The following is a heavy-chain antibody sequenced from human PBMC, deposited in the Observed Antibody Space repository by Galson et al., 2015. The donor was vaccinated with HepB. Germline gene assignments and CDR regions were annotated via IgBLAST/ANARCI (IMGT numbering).Heavy chain of an antibody. CDR3: ARDRGRTGTGWFDP. Sequence: SCKASGGTFSSYAISWVRQATGQGLEWMGWMNPNSGNTGYAQKFQGRVTMTRDTSISTAYMELSSLRSEDTAVYYCARDRGRTGTGWFDPWGQGTLVTVSS. V-gene: IGHV1-8*02. CDR2: MNPNSGNT. D-gene: IGHD1-7*01. J-gene: IGHJ5*02. CDR1: GGTFSSYA.